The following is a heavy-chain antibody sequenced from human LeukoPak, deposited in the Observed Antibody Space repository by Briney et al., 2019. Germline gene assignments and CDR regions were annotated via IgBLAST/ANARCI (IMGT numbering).Heavy chain of an antibody. CDR1: GYTFTGYY. CDR2: INPNSGGT. CDR3: ASDFGYYDFWSGSHGAFDI. V-gene: IGHV1-2*02. Sequence: ASVKVSCKASGYTFTGYYMHWVRQAPGQGLEWMGWINPNSGGTNYAQKFQGRVTMTRDTSISTAYMELSRLGSDDTAVYYCASDFGYYDFWSGSHGAFDIWGQGTMVTVSS. J-gene: IGHJ3*02. D-gene: IGHD3-3*01.